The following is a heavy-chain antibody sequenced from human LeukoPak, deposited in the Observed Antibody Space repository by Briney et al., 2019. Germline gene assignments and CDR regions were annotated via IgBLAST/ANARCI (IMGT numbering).Heavy chain of an antibody. CDR1: GFTFSSYS. V-gene: IGHV3-48*04. J-gene: IGHJ5*02. CDR3: ARDEQWLVPSWFDP. CDR2: ISSSSSTI. D-gene: IGHD6-19*01. Sequence: GGSLRLSCAASGFTFSSYSMNWVRQAPGKGLEWVSYISSSSSTIYYADSVKGRFTISRDDAKNSLYLQMNSLRAEDTAVYYCARDEQWLVPSWFDPWGQGTLVTVSS.